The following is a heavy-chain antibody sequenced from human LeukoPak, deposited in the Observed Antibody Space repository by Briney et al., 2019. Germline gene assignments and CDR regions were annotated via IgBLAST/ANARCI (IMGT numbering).Heavy chain of an antibody. CDR1: GGTFSSYA. D-gene: IGHD3-16*02. Sequence: GASVKVSCKASGGTFSSYAISWVRQAPGQGLEWMGWISAYNGNTNYAQKLQGRVTMTTDTSTSTAYMELRSLRSDDTAVYYCARDPNYDYVWGSYRYGNYFDYWGQGTLVTVSS. J-gene: IGHJ4*02. V-gene: IGHV1-18*01. CDR3: ARDPNYDYVWGSYRYGNYFDY. CDR2: ISAYNGNT.